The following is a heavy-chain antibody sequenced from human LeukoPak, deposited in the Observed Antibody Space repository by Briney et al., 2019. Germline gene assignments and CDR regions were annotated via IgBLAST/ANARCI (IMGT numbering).Heavy chain of an antibody. CDR3: AKSEGVYYDVPPGGY. CDR1: GFTFDDYA. J-gene: IGHJ4*02. V-gene: IGHV3-30-3*02. CDR2: ISYDGSNK. D-gene: IGHD3-3*01. Sequence: GGSLRLSCAASGFTFDDYAMHWVRQAPGKGLEWVAVISYDGSNKYYADSVKGRFTISRDNSKNTLYLQMNSLRAEDTAVYYCAKSEGVYYDVPPGGYWGQGTLVTVSS.